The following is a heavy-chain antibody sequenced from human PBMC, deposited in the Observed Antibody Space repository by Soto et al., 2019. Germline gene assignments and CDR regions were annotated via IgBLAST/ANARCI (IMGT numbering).Heavy chain of an antibody. D-gene: IGHD2-15*01. Sequence: GGSLRLSCAASGFTFSSYWMSWVRQAPGKGLEWVANIKQDGSEKYYVDFVKGRFTISRDNAKNSLYLQMNSLRAEDTAVYYCARGYCSGGSCYRFSLASQFDPWGQGTLVTVSS. CDR3: ARGYCSGGSCYRFSLASQFDP. CDR1: GFTFSSYW. J-gene: IGHJ5*02. V-gene: IGHV3-7*05. CDR2: IKQDGSEK.